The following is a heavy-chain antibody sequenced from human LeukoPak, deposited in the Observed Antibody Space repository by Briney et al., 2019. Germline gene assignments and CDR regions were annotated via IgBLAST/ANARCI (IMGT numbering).Heavy chain of an antibody. CDR1: GFTVGSND. V-gene: IGHV3-66*01. J-gene: IGHJ4*02. D-gene: IGHD2-8*02. CDR3: ARGVRTRGKYWSSTPSHFDY. CDR2: IYSGGST. Sequence: PGGSLRLSCAASGFTVGSNDINWVRQAPGKGLEWLSIIYSGGSTYYADSVKGRFTISRDNSKNTLYLQMNSLRVEDTAVYYCARGVRTRGKYWSSTPSHFDYWGQGTLVTVSS.